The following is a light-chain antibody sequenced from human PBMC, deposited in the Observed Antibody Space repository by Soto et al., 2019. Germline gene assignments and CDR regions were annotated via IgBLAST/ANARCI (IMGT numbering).Light chain of an antibody. CDR3: QQTYITLFT. CDR2: AAS. Sequence: DIQMTQSPSSLSASVGDRVTITCRASQSISSYLNWYHQKPGKAPKFLIYAASSLQSGVPSRFSGSGSGTDFTLTISSLQPEDFATYYCQQTYITLFTFGPGTKVDIK. J-gene: IGKJ3*01. V-gene: IGKV1-39*01. CDR1: QSISSY.